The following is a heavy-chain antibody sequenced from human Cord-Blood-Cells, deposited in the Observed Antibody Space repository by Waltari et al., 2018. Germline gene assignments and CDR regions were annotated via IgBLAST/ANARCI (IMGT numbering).Heavy chain of an antibody. J-gene: IGHJ4*02. CDR1: GGSIIRTNR. CDR2: ISHNGST. CDR3: AMGRKWELLLDY. D-gene: IGHD1-26*01. Sequence: VQLQESGPGPVKPSRTLSFTFVVLGGSIIRTNRWSGARQPPGQGLEWNGEISHNGSTNYNPSLKSRGTISGDKSKTQFSLKLRSVTAADTAVYYCAMGRKWELLLDYGGQGTLFTVSS. V-gene: IGHV4-4*02.